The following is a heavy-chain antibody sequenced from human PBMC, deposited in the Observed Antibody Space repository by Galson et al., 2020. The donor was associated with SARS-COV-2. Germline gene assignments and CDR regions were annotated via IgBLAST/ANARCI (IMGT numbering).Heavy chain of an antibody. V-gene: IGHV3-7*03. CDR1: GFTFSDYW. CDR2: INADGSVK. J-gene: IGHJ3*02. CDR3: VRPPGRALDI. Sequence: GESLKISCAASGFTFSDYWMTWVRQAPGKGLEWVANINADGSVKQYVDSVRGRFTISRDNAMNSLHLQMNSLRAEDTAVYYCVRPPGRALDIWGRGTMVTVSS.